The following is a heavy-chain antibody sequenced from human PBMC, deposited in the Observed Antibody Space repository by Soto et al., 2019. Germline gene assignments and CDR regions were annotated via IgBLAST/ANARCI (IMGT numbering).Heavy chain of an antibody. CDR3: ARDRVEAALGTFDQ. CDR1: GYTFSTYP. J-gene: IGHJ4*02. CDR2: ISTYNGKT. D-gene: IGHD6-13*01. V-gene: IGHV1-18*01. Sequence: QVQLVQSGAEVKKHGASVKVSCKTSGYTFSTYPIIWVRQAPGQGLEWVGWISTYNGKTNYGQKFQGRVTITTDTSASQAYMNLRNVGSDDTAVYYCARDRVEAALGTFDQWGQGTLVTVSS.